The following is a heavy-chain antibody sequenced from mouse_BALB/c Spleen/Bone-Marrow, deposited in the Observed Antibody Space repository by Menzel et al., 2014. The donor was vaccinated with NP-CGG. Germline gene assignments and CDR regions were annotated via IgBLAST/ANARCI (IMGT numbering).Heavy chain of an antibody. V-gene: IGHV1-20*02. D-gene: IGHD2-3*01. Sequence: EVKLQESGPELVKPGASVKISCKASGYSFTGYFMNWVMQSHGKSLEWIGRINPYNGDTFYNQKFKGKATLTVDKSSSTAHMELRSLASEDSAVYYYARGGLLRAMDYWGQGTSVTVSS. CDR3: ARGGLLRAMDY. CDR2: INPYNGDT. J-gene: IGHJ4*01. CDR1: GYSFTGYF.